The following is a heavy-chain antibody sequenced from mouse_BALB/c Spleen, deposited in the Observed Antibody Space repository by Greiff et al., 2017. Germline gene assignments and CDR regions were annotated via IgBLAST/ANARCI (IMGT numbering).Heavy chain of an antibody. V-gene: IGHV1-7*01. CDR1: GYTFTSYW. CDR2: INPSTGYT. J-gene: IGHJ2*01. CDR3: ARGLYYFDY. Sequence: VQLQQSGAELAKPGASVKMSCKASGYTFTSYWMHWVKQRPGQGLEWIGYINPSTGYTEYNQKFKDKATLTADKSSSTAYMQLSSLTSEDSAVYYCARGLYYFDYWGQGTTLTVSS.